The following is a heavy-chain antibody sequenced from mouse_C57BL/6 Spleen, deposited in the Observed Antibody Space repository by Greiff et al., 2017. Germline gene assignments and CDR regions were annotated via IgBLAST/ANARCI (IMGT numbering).Heavy chain of an antibody. J-gene: IGHJ3*01. CDR2: IDPADSYT. D-gene: IGHD3-2*02. Sequence: QVQLQQPGAELVMPGASVKLSCKASGYTFTSYWMHWVKQRPGQGLEWIGEIDPADSYTNYNQKFKGKSTLTVDKSSSTAYMQLSSLTSEDSAVYYCAVDISGYGFAYWGQGTLVTVSA. CDR3: AVDISGYGFAY. CDR1: GYTFTSYW. V-gene: IGHV1-69*01.